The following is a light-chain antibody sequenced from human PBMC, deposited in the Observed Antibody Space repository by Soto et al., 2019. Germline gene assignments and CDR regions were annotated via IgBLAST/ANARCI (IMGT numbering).Light chain of an antibody. V-gene: IGKV3-15*01. CDR1: QSVRSN. CDR3: QQYNNWPPAWT. Sequence: EIVMTQSPATLSVSPGERATLSCRASQSVRSNLAWYQQKPGQSPRLLIYGASTRATGIPARFSGSGSGTQFALTISSLRSEDFAVYSCQQYNNWPPAWTFGQGTKVDIK. CDR2: GAS. J-gene: IGKJ1*01.